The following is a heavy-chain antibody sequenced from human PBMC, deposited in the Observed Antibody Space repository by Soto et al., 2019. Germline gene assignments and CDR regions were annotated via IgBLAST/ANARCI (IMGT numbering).Heavy chain of an antibody. D-gene: IGHD2-21*02. J-gene: IGHJ6*02. Sequence: LGESLNISCKSYGYSFTTYWIAWVRQMPGKGLEWMGSIHPGESDTRYSPSFQGQVTISADRSITTAYLQWSSLKASDTAMYYCARHEVTYYNFYGMDVWGQGNTVTV. CDR2: IHPGESDT. CDR1: GYSFTTYW. CDR3: ARHEVTYYNFYGMDV. V-gene: IGHV5-51*01.